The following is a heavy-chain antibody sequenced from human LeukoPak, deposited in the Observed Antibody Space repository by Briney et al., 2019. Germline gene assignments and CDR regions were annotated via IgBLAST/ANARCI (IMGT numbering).Heavy chain of an antibody. CDR3: TRAGYASSWPTGHWFDP. V-gene: IGHV3-49*04. CDR1: GFTFSSYS. D-gene: IGHD6-13*01. Sequence: GGSLRLSCAASGFTFSSYSMNWVRQAPGKGLEWVGFIRSKAYGGTTEYAASVKGRFTISRDDSKSIAYLQMNSLKTEDTAVYYCTRAGYASSWPTGHWFDPWGQGTLVTVSS. CDR2: IRSKAYGGTT. J-gene: IGHJ5*02.